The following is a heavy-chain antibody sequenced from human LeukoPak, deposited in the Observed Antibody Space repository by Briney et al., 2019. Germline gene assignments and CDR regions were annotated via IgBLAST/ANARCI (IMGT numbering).Heavy chain of an antibody. CDR3: MKGQPMFDY. CDR1: GFTFSIYA. CDR2: VSAGSTT. V-gene: IGHV3-23*01. J-gene: IGHJ4*02. Sequence: GGSLRLSCAASGFTFSIYAMSWVRHAPGEVREWVSTVSAGSTTYCSNSVKGRFTNSRDNSKNTLYLQMNSLRAEDTAVYYWMKGQPMFDYWGQGTLVTVSS. D-gene: IGHD2-2*01.